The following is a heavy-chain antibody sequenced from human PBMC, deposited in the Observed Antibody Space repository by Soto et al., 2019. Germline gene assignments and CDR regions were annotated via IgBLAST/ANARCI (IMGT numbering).Heavy chain of an antibody. CDR3: ARRYCISTICHYYGMDV. CDR1: GGTFSTYT. Sequence: QVQLVQSGAEVKKPGSSVKVSCKASGGTFSTYTINWVRQAPGQGLEWMGGIIPMFGTANYAQKFQGRVTITGDDSTSTAYMERSSLRSEDTAVYYCARRYCISTICHYYGMDVWGQGTTVTVSS. V-gene: IGHV1-69*12. D-gene: IGHD2-2*01. J-gene: IGHJ6*02. CDR2: IIPMFGTA.